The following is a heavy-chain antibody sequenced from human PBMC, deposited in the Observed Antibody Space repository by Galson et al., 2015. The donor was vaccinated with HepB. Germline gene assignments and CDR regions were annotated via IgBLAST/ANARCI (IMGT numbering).Heavy chain of an antibody. CDR2: ISAYNSNT. J-gene: IGHJ4*02. D-gene: IGHD4-17*01. CDR3: ARTGGRDGDRNRGFDY. Sequence: SVKVSCKASGYTFTSYGISWVRQAPGQGLEWMGWISAYNSNTNYAQKLQGRVTMTTDTSTSTAYMDLRSLRSDDTAVYYCARTGGRDGDRNRGFDYWGQGTLVTVSS. V-gene: IGHV1-18*04. CDR1: GYTFTSYG.